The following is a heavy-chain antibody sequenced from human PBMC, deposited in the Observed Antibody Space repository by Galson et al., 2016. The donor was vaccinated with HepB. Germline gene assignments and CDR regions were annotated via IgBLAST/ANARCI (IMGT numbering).Heavy chain of an antibody. D-gene: IGHD1-26*01. CDR1: GYSFPHYW. CDR3: ARQGVGASGY. V-gene: IGHV5-10-1*01. CDR2: IDPTDSST. J-gene: IGHJ4*02. Sequence: QSGAEVKKPGESLRISCKGSGYSFPHYWITWVRQMPGKGLEWMGKIDPTDSSTNYSPSFQGHVTISADKSISTAYLQWSSLKASDTAMYYCARQGVGASGYWRQGTLVTVSS.